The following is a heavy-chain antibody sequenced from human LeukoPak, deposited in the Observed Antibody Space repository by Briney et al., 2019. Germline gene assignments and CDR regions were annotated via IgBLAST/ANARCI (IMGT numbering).Heavy chain of an antibody. CDR1: GGSISSGGYY. CDR3: AREGGGGSGYEERFDY. V-gene: IGHV4-31*03. J-gene: IGHJ4*02. Sequence: SETLSLTCTVSGGSISSGGYYWSWIRQHPGKGLEWIGYIYYSGSTYYNPSLKSRVTISVDTSKNQFSLKLSSVTAADTAVYYCAREGGGGSGYEERFDYWGQGTLVTVSS. D-gene: IGHD5-12*01. CDR2: IYYSGST.